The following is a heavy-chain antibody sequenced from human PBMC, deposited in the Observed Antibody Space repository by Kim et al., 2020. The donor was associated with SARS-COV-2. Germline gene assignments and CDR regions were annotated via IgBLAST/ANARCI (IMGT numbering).Heavy chain of an antibody. CDR1: GGSISSYY. V-gene: IGHV4-4*07. J-gene: IGHJ6*02. Sequence: SETLSLTCTVSGGSISSYYWSWIRQPAGKGLEWIGRIYTSVSTNYNPSLKSRVTMSVDTSKNQFSLKLSSVTAADTAVYYCARGDTAMVNDYYYGMDVWGQGTTVTVSS. D-gene: IGHD5-18*01. CDR3: ARGDTAMVNDYYYGMDV. CDR2: IYTSVST.